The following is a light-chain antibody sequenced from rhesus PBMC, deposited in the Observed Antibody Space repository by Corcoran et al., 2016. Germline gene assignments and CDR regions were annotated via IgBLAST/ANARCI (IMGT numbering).Light chain of an antibody. V-gene: IGKV1S17*01. J-gene: IGKJ1*01. Sequence: DIQMTQSPSSLSASVGDRVTVTCRASQGISINLAWYQQRPGEVPTLLIYAASTLQGGVPSRFSGSRFGTYFPLPISSLTPEDFGTYTCQQGSGVPWTFGQGTKVEVK. CDR1: QGISIN. CDR3: QQGSGVPWT. CDR2: AAS.